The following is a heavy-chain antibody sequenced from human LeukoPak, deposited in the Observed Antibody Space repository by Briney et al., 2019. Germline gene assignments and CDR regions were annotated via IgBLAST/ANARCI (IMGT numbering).Heavy chain of an antibody. CDR1: GFTFSSYA. Sequence: GGSLRLFCAASGFTFSSYAMSWVRQAPGKGLEWVSAISGSGGSTYYVDSVKGRFTISRDNSKNTLYLQMSSLRAEDPAVYYCAKVMSTYNWYSNFDLWGRGTLVTVSS. CDR2: ISGSGGST. CDR3: AKVMSTYNWYSNFDL. J-gene: IGHJ2*01. D-gene: IGHD1-1*01. V-gene: IGHV3-23*01.